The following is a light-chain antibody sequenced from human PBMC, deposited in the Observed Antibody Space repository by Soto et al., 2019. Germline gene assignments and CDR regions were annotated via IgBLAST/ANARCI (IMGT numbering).Light chain of an antibody. V-gene: IGLV2-8*01. CDR1: GSDVGKYNF. CDR3: SSYAGRNNLV. CDR2: EVT. Sequence: QSVLTQPPSASGSPGQSVTISCTGTGSDVGKYNFVSWYQQHPGKAPKLMIYEVTKRPSGVPDRFSGSNSGNTASLTVSGLQAEDEAYYYCSSYAGRNNLVFGGGTKLTVL. J-gene: IGLJ2*01.